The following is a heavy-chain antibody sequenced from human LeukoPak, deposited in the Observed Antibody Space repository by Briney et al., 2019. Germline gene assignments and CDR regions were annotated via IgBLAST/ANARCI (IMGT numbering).Heavy chain of an antibody. CDR3: AKDYRSSYYYGMDV. Sequence: PGRSLRLSCAASGFTFSSYGMHWVRQAPGKGLEWVAVISYDGSNKYYADSVKGRFTISRANSKNTLYLQMNSLRAEDTAVYYCAKDYRSSYYYGMDVWGQGTTVTVSS. CDR2: ISYDGSNK. D-gene: IGHD6-13*01. V-gene: IGHV3-30*18. J-gene: IGHJ6*02. CDR1: GFTFSSYG.